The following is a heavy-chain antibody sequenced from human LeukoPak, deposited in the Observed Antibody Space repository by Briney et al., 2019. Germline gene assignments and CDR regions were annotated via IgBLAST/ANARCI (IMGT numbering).Heavy chain of an antibody. D-gene: IGHD1-1*01. CDR1: GYSISSGYY. CDR3: ARGQGTTVPQVGKNWFDP. Sequence: SETLSLTCSVSGYSISSGYYWTWIRQPPGKGLEWIGNMYHSGSTYNNPSLKSRVTISVDTSKNQFSLQLSSVSAADTAVYYCARGQGTTVPQVGKNWFDPWGQGTLVTVSP. J-gene: IGHJ5*02. V-gene: IGHV4-38-2*02. CDR2: MYHSGST.